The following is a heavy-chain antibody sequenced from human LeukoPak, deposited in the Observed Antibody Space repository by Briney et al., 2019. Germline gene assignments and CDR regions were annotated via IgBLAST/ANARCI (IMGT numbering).Heavy chain of an antibody. CDR3: ARGPYSYDSSGAFDI. J-gene: IGHJ3*02. CDR1: GGSISSSSYY. Sequence: PSETLSLTCTVSGGSISSSSYYWGWTRQPPGKGLEWIGSIYYSGSTNYNPSLKSRVTISVDTSKNQFSLKLSSVTAADTAVYFCARGPYSYDSSGAFDIWGQGTMVTVSS. D-gene: IGHD3-22*01. CDR2: IYYSGST. V-gene: IGHV4-39*07.